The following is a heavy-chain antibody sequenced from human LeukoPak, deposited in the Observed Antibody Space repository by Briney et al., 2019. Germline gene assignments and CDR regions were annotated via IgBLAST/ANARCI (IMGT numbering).Heavy chain of an antibody. CDR3: VRGVSIGSSWYNDL. CDR2: ISRGGSTT. V-gene: IGHV3-11*01. D-gene: IGHD6-13*01. Sequence: GGSLRLSCAASGFTFSDSYMSWIRQAPGKGLEWVSYISRGGSTTSYADSVKGRFTISKDNAKNSLYLQMNSLRAEDTAVYYCVRGVSIGSSWYNDLWGQGTMVTVSS. CDR1: GFTFSDSY. J-gene: IGHJ3*01.